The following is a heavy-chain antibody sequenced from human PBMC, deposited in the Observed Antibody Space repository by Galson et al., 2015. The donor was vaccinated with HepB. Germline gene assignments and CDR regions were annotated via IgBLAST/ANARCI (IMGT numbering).Heavy chain of an antibody. Sequence: SLRLSCAASGFTFSGSAIHWVRQASGKGLEWVGRIRSKANNYATVYAASVKGRFTISRDDSKNTAYLQMNSLKTEDTAVYYCTSPLLWFGELIPHYGLDVWGQGTTVTVSS. V-gene: IGHV3-73*01. CDR3: TSPLLWFGELIPHYGLDV. D-gene: IGHD3-10*01. CDR1: GFTFSGSA. CDR2: IRSKANNYAT. J-gene: IGHJ6*02.